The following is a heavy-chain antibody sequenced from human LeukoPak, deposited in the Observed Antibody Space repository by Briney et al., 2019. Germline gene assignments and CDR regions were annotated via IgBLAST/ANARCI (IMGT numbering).Heavy chain of an antibody. CDR3: AKDLGVVITNYYFDY. Sequence: QAGGSLRLSCAASGFTFSTYGMHWARQAPGKGLEWVAVISYDGSNKYYADSVKGRFTISRDNSKNTLYLQMNSLRPEDTAVYYCAKDLGVVITNYYFDYWGQGTLVTVSS. CDR2: ISYDGSNK. D-gene: IGHD3-3*01. CDR1: GFTFSTYG. V-gene: IGHV3-30*18. J-gene: IGHJ4*02.